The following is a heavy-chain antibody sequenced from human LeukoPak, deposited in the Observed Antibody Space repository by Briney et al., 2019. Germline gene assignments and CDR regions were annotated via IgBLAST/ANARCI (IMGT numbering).Heavy chain of an antibody. CDR3: ARGNYYDSSGTFDY. CDR1: GGTFSSYA. J-gene: IGHJ4*02. V-gene: IGHV1-69*04. Sequence: ASVKVSCKASGGTFSSYAISWVRQAPGQGLEWMERIIPIFGIANYAQKFQGRVTITADKSTSTAYMELSSLRSEDTAVYYCARGNYYDSSGTFDYWGQGTLVTVSS. CDR2: IIPIFGIA. D-gene: IGHD3-22*01.